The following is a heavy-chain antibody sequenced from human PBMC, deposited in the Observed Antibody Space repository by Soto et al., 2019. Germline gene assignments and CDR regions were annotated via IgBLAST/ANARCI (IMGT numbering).Heavy chain of an antibody. V-gene: IGHV1-8*01. CDR3: ARGLIGRRYCSSTSCPDYYYYYYMDV. Sequence: GASVEVSCKASGYTFTSYDSRWVRQATGQGLEWMGWMNPNSGNTGYAQKFQGRVTMTRNTSISTAYMELSSLRSEDTAVYYCARGLIGRRYCSSTSCPDYYYYYYMDVWGKGTTVTVSS. J-gene: IGHJ6*03. CDR2: MNPNSGNT. D-gene: IGHD2-2*01. CDR1: GYTFTSYD.